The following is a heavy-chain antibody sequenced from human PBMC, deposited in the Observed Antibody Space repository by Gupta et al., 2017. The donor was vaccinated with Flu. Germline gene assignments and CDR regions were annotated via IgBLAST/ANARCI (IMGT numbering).Heavy chain of an antibody. CDR1: GFPFSSYA. J-gene: IGHJ4*02. CDR3: AKDGAGWLRVPNTFDY. V-gene: IGHV3-23*01. D-gene: IGHD3-22*01. Sequence: EVQLLESGGGLVQPGGSLRLSCAASGFPFSSYAMRWVRQAPGKGLEWVSAISGSGGSTYYADSVKGRFTISRDNSKNTLYLQMNSLRAEDTAVYYCAKDGAGWLRVPNTFDYWGQGTLVTVSS. CDR2: ISGSGGST.